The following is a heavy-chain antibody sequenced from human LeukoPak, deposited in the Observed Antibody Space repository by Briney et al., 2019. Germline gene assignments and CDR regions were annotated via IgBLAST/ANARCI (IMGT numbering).Heavy chain of an antibody. V-gene: IGHV4-34*01. D-gene: IGHD6-19*01. CDR2: INHSGST. CDR3: ASSGWQLGYLDY. CDR1: GGSFSGYY. Sequence: PSETLSLTCAVYGGSFSGYYWSWIRQPPGKGLEWIGEINHSGSTNYNPSLKSRVTISVDRSKNQFSLKLSSVTAADTAVYYCASSGWQLGYLDYWGQGTLVTVSS. J-gene: IGHJ4*02.